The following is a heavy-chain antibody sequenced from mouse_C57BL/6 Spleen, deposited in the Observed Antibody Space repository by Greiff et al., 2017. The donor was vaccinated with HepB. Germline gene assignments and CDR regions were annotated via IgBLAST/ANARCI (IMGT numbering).Heavy chain of an antibody. CDR2: ISGGGGNT. J-gene: IGHJ3*01. CDR1: GFTFSSYT. Sequence: LQQSGGGLVKPGGSLKLSCAASGFTFSSYTMSWVRQTPEKRLEWVATISGGGGNTYYPDSVKGRFTIARDNAKNTLYLQMSSLRSEDTALYYCARHVGSSGFADWGQGTLVTVSA. D-gene: IGHD3-2*02. V-gene: IGHV5-9*01. CDR3: ARHVGSSGFAD.